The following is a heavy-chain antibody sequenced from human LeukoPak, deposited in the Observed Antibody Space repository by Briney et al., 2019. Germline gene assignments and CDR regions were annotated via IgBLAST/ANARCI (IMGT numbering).Heavy chain of an antibody. J-gene: IGHJ3*02. Sequence: GGSLRLSCVASGFTFSSYAMHWVRQAPGKGLEWVAVISYDGSNKYYADSVKGRFTISRDNSKNTLYLQMNSLRAEDTAVYYCVGVRFLEWLGDAFDIWGQGTMVTVSS. D-gene: IGHD3-3*01. CDR2: ISYDGSNK. CDR3: VGVRFLEWLGDAFDI. V-gene: IGHV3-30-3*01. CDR1: GFTFSSYA.